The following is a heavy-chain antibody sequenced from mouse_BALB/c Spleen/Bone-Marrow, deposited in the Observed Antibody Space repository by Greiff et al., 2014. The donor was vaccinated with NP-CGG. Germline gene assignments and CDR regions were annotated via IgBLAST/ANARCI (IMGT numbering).Heavy chain of an antibody. V-gene: IGHV1-52*01. J-gene: IGHJ3*01. CDR3: ARGRDYDVFSY. Sequence: VQLQESGAELVRPGASVKLSCKASGYTFTSYWMYWVKQRPEQGLEWIGRIDPYDSETHYNQKFKDKAILTVDKSSSTAYMQLSSLTSEDSAVYYCARGRDYDVFSYWGQGTLVTVSA. D-gene: IGHD2-4*01. CDR1: GYTFTSYW. CDR2: IDPYDSET.